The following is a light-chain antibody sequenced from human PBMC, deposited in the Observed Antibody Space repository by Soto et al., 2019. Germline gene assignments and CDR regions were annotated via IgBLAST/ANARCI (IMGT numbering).Light chain of an antibody. CDR1: QSIRNN. Sequence: IVMTQSPATLSVSPGERATLSCRASQSIRNNLAWYQQKPGQAPRLLIYAASTRATGITARFSGSGSGTEFTLTISSLQSEDFAVYYCQQYNNWPPYTFGQGTKLEI. CDR2: AAS. V-gene: IGKV3-15*01. J-gene: IGKJ2*01. CDR3: QQYNNWPPYT.